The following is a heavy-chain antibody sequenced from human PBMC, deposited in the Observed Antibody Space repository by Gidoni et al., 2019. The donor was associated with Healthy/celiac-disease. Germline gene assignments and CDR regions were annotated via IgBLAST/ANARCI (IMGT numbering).Heavy chain of an antibody. J-gene: IGHJ4*02. CDR3: ARDPNYYGSGAFDY. Sequence: EVQLVESGGGLVKPGGSLRLSCAASGFTFRSYSMNWVRQAPGKGLEWVSSISSSSSYIYYADSVKGRFTISRDNAKNSLYLQMNSLRAEDTAVYYCARDPNYYGSGAFDYWGQGTLVTVSS. D-gene: IGHD3-10*01. V-gene: IGHV3-21*01. CDR2: ISSSSSYI. CDR1: GFTFRSYS.